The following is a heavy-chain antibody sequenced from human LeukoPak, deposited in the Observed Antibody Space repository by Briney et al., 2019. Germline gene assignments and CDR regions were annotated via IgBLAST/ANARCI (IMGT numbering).Heavy chain of an antibody. J-gene: IGHJ4*02. CDR1: GFTFTNYW. Sequence: GGSLRLSCAASGFTFTNYWMSWVRQAPGKGLEWVANIKQDGSETYYVDSVQGRFTISRDNAKSSLYLQIHSLRPEDTALYYCAKSSGDSFFDYWGQGALVTVSS. V-gene: IGHV3-7*03. CDR2: IKQDGSET. CDR3: AKSSGDSFFDY.